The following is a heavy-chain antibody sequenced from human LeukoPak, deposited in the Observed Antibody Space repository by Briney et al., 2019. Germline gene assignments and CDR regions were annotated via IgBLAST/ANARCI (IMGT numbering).Heavy chain of an antibody. J-gene: IGHJ5*01. Sequence: GESLKISCKASGYSFTTHWIGWVRQIPGKGLEWMGLIYPDDSETQYSPSFQGQVAISADTSISTAYLQWSSLKASDTAMYYCARVLGYSRRNPFDSWGQGTLVTVSS. CDR2: IYPDDSET. D-gene: IGHD5-18*01. CDR3: ARVLGYSRRNPFDS. CDR1: GYSFTTHW. V-gene: IGHV5-51*01.